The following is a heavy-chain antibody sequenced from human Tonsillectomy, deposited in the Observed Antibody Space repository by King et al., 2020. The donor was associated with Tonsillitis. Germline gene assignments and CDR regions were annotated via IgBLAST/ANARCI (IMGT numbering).Heavy chain of an antibody. CDR3: ARVGSGSPHFDY. V-gene: IGHV4-59*01. Sequence: VQLQESGPGLGKPSETLSLTCTVSGGSISSYYWSWIRQPPGKGLEWIGYIYHSGSTNYNPSLKSRVTISIDTSKNQFSLKLRSVTAADTAVYYCARVGSGSPHFDYWGQGTLVTVSS. CDR1: GGSISSYY. J-gene: IGHJ4*02. D-gene: IGHD6-19*01. CDR2: IYHSGST.